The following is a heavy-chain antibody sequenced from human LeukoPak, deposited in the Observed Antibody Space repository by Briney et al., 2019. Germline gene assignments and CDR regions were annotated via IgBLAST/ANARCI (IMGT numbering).Heavy chain of an antibody. CDR3: ARASSGYYYVYYYYYYMDV. J-gene: IGHJ6*03. CDR1: GYTFTGYY. V-gene: IGHV1-2*02. D-gene: IGHD3-22*01. Sequence: ASVKVSCKASGYTFTGYYMHWVRQAPGQGLEWMGWINPNSGGTNYAQKFQGRVTMTRDTSISTAYMELSRLRSDDTAVYYCARASSGYYYVYYYYYYMDVWGKGTTVTVSS. CDR2: INPNSGGT.